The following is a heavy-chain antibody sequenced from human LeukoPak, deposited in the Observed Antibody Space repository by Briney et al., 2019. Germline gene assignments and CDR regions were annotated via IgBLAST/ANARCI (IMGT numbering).Heavy chain of an antibody. V-gene: IGHV3-30*18. Sequence: PGRSLRLSCAASGSTFSSYGMHWVRQAPGKGLEWVAVISYDGSNKYYADSVKGRFTISRDNSKNTLYLQMNSLRAEDTAVYYCAKDRPPECSSTSCFAEYFQHWGQGTLVTVSS. CDR2: ISYDGSNK. J-gene: IGHJ1*01. D-gene: IGHD2-2*01. CDR1: GSTFSSYG. CDR3: AKDRPPECSSTSCFAEYFQH.